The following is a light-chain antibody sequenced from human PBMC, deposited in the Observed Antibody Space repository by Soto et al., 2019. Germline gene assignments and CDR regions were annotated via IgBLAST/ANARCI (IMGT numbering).Light chain of an antibody. CDR1: QSISSW. CDR3: QQSYGTPT. Sequence: DIQMTQSPSTLSASVGDRVTITCRASQSISSWLAWYQQKPGKAPKLLIYDASSLESGVPSRFSGSGSGTDFTLTISSLQPEDFATYYCQQSYGTPTFGQGTRLEI. V-gene: IGKV1-5*01. J-gene: IGKJ5*01. CDR2: DAS.